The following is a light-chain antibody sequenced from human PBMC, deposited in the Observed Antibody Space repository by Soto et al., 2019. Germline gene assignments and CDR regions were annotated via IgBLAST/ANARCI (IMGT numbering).Light chain of an antibody. V-gene: IGLV1-40*01. CDR3: SSYTTCNTRQIV. Sequence: QSVLTQPPSVSGAPGQRVTISCTGSSSNIGAGYDVHWYQQLPGTAPKLLIYGNSNRPSGVPDRFSGSKSGTSASLAITGLQAEDEADYYCSSYTTCNTRQIVFGTGNKVTVL. CDR2: GNS. CDR1: SSNIGAGYD. J-gene: IGLJ1*01.